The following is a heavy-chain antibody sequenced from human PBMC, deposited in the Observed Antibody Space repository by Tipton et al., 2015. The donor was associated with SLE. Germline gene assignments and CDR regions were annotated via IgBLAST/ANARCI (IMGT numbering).Heavy chain of an antibody. CDR1: GGSISSSSYY. V-gene: IGHV4-39*01. Sequence: TLSLTCTVSGGSISSSSYYWGWIRQPPGKGLEWLGSIYSSGSTYNNPSLKSRVTISVDTSKNQFSLNLRSVTTADTAVFYCGSQYDFWIGYFDYWGQGTLVTVSS. D-gene: IGHD3-3*01. CDR2: IYSSGST. CDR3: GSQYDFWIGYFDY. J-gene: IGHJ4*02.